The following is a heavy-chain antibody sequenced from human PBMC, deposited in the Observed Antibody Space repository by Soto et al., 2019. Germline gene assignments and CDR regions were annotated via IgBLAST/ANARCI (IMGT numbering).Heavy chain of an antibody. CDR1: GFTFSSYA. CDR3: ARAYRIWAYCGGDCYPLDY. Sequence: QVQLVESGGGVVQPGRSLRLSCAASGFTFSSYAMHWVRQAPGKGLEWVAVISYDGSNKYYADSVKGRFTISRDSSKNTLYLQMNSLRAEDTAVYYCARAYRIWAYCGGDCYPLDYWGQGTLVTVSS. D-gene: IGHD2-21*02. J-gene: IGHJ4*02. V-gene: IGHV3-30-3*01. CDR2: ISYDGSNK.